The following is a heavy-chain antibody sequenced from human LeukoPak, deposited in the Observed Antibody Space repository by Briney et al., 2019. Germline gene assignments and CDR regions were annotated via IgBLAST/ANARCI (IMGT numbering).Heavy chain of an antibody. V-gene: IGHV3-11*01. CDR1: GFTFSDYY. Sequence: PGGSLRLSCAASGFTFSDYYMSWIRQAPGKGLEWVSYISSSGSTIYYADSVKGRFTISRDNAKNSLYLQMNSLRAEDTAVYYCARCAKVVAAARSYYYGMDVWGQGTTVTVSS. D-gene: IGHD2-15*01. CDR2: ISSSGSTI. J-gene: IGHJ6*02. CDR3: ARCAKVVAAARSYYYGMDV.